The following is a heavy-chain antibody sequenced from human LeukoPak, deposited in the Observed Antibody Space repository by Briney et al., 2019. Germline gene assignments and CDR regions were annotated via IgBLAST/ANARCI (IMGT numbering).Heavy chain of an antibody. CDR1: GGSTGSDY. CDR3: ARGGIAVAGTDY. V-gene: IGHV4-59*01. J-gene: IGHJ4*02. Sequence: SETLSLTCTVSGGSTGSDYWSWIRQPPGKGLEWIAYVYYSGSTNYNPSLKSRVTISVDTSKNQFSLKLSSVTAADTAVYYCARGGIAVAGTDYWGQGTLVTVSS. CDR2: VYYSGST. D-gene: IGHD6-19*01.